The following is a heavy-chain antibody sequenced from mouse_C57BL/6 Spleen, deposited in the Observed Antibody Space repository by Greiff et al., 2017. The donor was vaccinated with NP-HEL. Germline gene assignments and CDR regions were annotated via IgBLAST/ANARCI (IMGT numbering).Heavy chain of an antibody. J-gene: IGHJ4*01. D-gene: IGHD2-4*01. CDR3: AKSYYDYDGYAMDY. V-gene: IGHV1-19*01. CDR2: INPYNGGT. Sequence: EVQLQQSGPVLVKPGASVKMSCKASGYTFTDYYMNWVKQSHGKSLEWIGVINPYNGGTSYNQKCKGKATLTVDKSSSTAYMELNSLTSEDSAVYYCAKSYYDYDGYAMDYWGQGTSVTVSS. CDR1: GYTFTDYY.